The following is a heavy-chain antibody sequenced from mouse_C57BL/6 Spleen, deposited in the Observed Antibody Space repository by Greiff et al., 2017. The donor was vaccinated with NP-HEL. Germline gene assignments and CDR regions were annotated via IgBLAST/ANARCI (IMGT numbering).Heavy chain of an antibody. V-gene: IGHV1-69*01. CDR3: ARSNYYGSRHEYFDV. CDR1: GYTFTSYW. CDR2: IDPSDSYT. D-gene: IGHD1-1*01. J-gene: IGHJ1*03. Sequence: QVQLQQPGAELVMPGASVKLSCKASGYTFTSYWMHWVKQRPGQGLEWIGEIDPSDSYTNYNQKFKGKSTLTVDKSSSTAYMQLSSLTSEDSAVYYCARSNYYGSRHEYFDVWGTGTTVTVSS.